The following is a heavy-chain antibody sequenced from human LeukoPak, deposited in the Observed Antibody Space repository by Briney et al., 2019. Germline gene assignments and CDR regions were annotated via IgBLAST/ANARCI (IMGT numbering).Heavy chain of an antibody. CDR2: IKNDGSSA. V-gene: IGHV3-74*01. J-gene: IGHJ5*02. CDR1: GFTFSNYW. CDR3: AKSDWFDP. Sequence: GESLRLSCATSGFTFSNYWMSWRRQAPGKGLVWVSRIKNDGSSASYAESVKGRFTISRDNARNTLYLQMNSLRVDDTAVYYCAKSDWFDPWGRGILVTVSS.